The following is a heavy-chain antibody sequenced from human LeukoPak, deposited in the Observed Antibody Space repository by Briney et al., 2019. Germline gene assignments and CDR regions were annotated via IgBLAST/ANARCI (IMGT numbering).Heavy chain of an antibody. CDR2: IQYDGSNQ. CDR3: ARAGYSSSWYSRYFDL. J-gene: IGHJ2*01. D-gene: IGHD6-13*01. Sequence: GGSLRLSCAASRFTFSSYGMHWVRQAPGKGLEWVAYIQYDGSNQQYADSVKGRFSISRDSSKNILYLQMNSLRAEDTAVYYCARAGYSSSWYSRYFDLWGRGTLVTVSS. CDR1: RFTFSSYG. V-gene: IGHV3-30*02.